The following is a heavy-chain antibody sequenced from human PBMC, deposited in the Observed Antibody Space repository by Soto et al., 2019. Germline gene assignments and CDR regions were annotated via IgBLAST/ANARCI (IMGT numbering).Heavy chain of an antibody. V-gene: IGHV4-59*01. D-gene: IGHD3-22*01. Sequence: QVQLQESGPGLVKPSETLSLTCTVSGDSISSYFWSWIRQPPGKGLEWIGCVYHSGSTNYSPSLTRRVSISVDTSKNQFSLRLTSVTAADTAVYYCARTYSSSYSRYPVYYGMDVWGQGTTVTVSS. CDR1: GDSISSYF. J-gene: IGHJ6*02. CDR2: VYHSGST. CDR3: ARTYSSSYSRYPVYYGMDV.